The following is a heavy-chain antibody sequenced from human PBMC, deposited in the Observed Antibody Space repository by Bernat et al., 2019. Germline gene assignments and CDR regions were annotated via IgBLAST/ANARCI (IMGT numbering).Heavy chain of an antibody. Sequence: EVQLLESGGGLVQPVGSLRLSCAASGFTFSSYAMSWVRQAPWKGLEWVSAISGSGGRTYYADSVKGRFTISRDNSKNTLYLQMNSLRAEDTAVYYCAKSVYSSSSHYFDYWGQGTLVTGSS. V-gene: IGHV3-23*01. CDR2: ISGSGGRT. CDR1: GFTFSSYA. D-gene: IGHD6-6*01. CDR3: AKSVYSSSSHYFDY. J-gene: IGHJ4*02.